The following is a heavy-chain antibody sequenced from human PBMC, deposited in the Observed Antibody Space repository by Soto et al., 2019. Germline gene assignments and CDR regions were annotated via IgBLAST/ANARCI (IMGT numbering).Heavy chain of an antibody. J-gene: IGHJ5*02. V-gene: IGHV1-18*01. Sequence: XSVKVSCQTSGYTFSNYGIPLVRQAPGQPLEWLGWISLYSDGTNYAQKFQGRVSMTTDTSTTTAYMELRSLRSDDTAVYYCARVVPGAEAWFGTWGQGTLVTVSS. CDR2: ISLYSDGT. CDR3: ARVVPGAEAWFGT. CDR1: GYTFSNYG. D-gene: IGHD2-2*01.